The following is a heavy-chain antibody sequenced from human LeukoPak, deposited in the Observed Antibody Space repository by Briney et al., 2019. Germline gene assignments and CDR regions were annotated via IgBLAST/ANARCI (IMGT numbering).Heavy chain of an antibody. CDR2: IIASGTT. CDR1: GASMNTYY. J-gene: IGHJ4*02. V-gene: IGHV4-4*07. D-gene: IGHD3-16*01. Sequence: SETLSLTCTVSGASMNTYYYSWIRQPAGKGLEWIGRIIASGTTNYNPSLRSRITMSVDTSKNQFFLNLTSVTAADTAMYYCVQDGPLRSDYWGQGTLVTVSS. CDR3: VQDGPLRSDY.